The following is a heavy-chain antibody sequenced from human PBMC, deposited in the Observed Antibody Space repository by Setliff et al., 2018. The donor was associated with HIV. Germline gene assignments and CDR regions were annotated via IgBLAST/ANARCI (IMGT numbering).Heavy chain of an antibody. V-gene: IGHV4-59*01. J-gene: IGHJ3*02. CDR2: IYYSGST. CDR3: GRVGFGELFGAFDI. Sequence: NPSETLSLTCTVSGGSMSSYYWSWIRQPPGKGLEWVGYIYYSGSTNYSPSLKSRVSISVDTSKNQFSLKLSSVTAADTAMYYCGRVGFGELFGAFDIWGQGIMVTVSS. CDR1: GGSMSSYY. D-gene: IGHD3-10*01.